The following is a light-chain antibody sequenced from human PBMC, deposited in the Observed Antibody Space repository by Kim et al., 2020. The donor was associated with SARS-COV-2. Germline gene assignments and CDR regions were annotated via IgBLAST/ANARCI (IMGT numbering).Light chain of an antibody. Sequence: EIVLTQSPGTLSLSPGERATLSCRASQSVSSSYLAWYQQKPGQAPMLLIYGASSRATGVPDRFSGSGSGTDFTLTITRLEPEDFAVYYCKQYGNSPHTFGQGTKVDIK. CDR3: KQYGNSPHT. CDR1: QSVSSSY. V-gene: IGKV3-20*01. CDR2: GAS. J-gene: IGKJ1*01.